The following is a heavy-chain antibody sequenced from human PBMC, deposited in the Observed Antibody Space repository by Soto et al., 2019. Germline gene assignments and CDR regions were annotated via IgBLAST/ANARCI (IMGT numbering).Heavy chain of an antibody. V-gene: IGHV3-21*01. CDR3: ATSTWYAFDI. J-gene: IGHJ3*02. Sequence: SLGLSCAACGFSVRNSVVNGVRQAPGQGLEWVSSISGSSDFLYYADSVKGRFTISRDTATNSLYLQMNSLRAEDTAVYYCATSTWYAFDIWGQGTMVTV. D-gene: IGHD6-13*01. CDR2: ISGSSDFL. CDR1: GFSVRNSV.